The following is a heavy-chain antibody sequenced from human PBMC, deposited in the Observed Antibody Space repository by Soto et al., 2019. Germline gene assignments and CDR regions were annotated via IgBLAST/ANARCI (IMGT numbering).Heavy chain of an antibody. Sequence: GGSLRLSCAASGFSFSRYGLHWVRQAPGKGLEWVTVISYDGRNKYYADSVKGRFTISRDNSKNTLNLQINSLRTEDTAVYYCVKDTDSSGGYQYFDYWGHGTLVTVSS. CDR3: VKDTDSSGGYQYFDY. J-gene: IGHJ4*01. CDR2: ISYDGRNK. D-gene: IGHD6-19*01. CDR1: GFSFSRYG. V-gene: IGHV3-30*04.